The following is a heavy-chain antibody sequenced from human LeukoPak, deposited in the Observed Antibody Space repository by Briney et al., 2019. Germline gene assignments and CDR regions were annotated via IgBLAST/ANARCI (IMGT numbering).Heavy chain of an antibody. Sequence: SQTLSLTCAVSGGSISSGGYSWSWIRQPPGKGLEWIGYIYHSGSTYYNPSVKSRVTISVDRSKNQFSLKLSSVTAADTAVYYCARTGANYYDSSGYYLDYWGQGTLVTVSS. CDR1: GGSISSGGYS. V-gene: IGHV4-30-2*01. J-gene: IGHJ4*02. CDR3: ARTGANYYDSSGYYLDY. CDR2: IYHSGST. D-gene: IGHD3-22*01.